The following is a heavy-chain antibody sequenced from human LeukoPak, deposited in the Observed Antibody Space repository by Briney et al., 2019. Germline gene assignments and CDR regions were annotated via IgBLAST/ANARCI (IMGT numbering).Heavy chain of an antibody. CDR1: GYTFTSYG. Sequence: GASVKVSCKASGYTFTSYGISWVRQAPGQGLEWMGWISAYNGNTNYAQKLQGRVTMTTDTSTSTAYMELSSLRSEDTAVYYCARDFGGVKWYYYDSSGQGDAFDIWGQGTMVTVSS. D-gene: IGHD3-22*01. V-gene: IGHV1-18*01. CDR3: ARDFGGVKWYYYDSSGQGDAFDI. CDR2: ISAYNGNT. J-gene: IGHJ3*02.